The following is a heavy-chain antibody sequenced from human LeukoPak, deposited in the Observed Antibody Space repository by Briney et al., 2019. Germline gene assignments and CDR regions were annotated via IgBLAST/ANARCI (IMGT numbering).Heavy chain of an antibody. Sequence: SETLSPTCTVSGGSISSRSYYWGWIRQPPGKGLEWIGSIYYSGSTYFNPSLKSRVTISVDTSKNQFSLKLSSVTAADTAVYYCARHPTAVHYYYDSSGYYSPPDYWGQGTLVTVSS. CDR1: GGSISSRSYY. V-gene: IGHV4-39*01. J-gene: IGHJ4*02. CDR3: ARHPTAVHYYYDSSGYYSPPDY. CDR2: IYYSGST. D-gene: IGHD3-22*01.